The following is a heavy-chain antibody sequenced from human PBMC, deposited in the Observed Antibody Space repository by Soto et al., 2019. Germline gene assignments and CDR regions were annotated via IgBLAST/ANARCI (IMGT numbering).Heavy chain of an antibody. J-gene: IGHJ4*02. D-gene: IGHD1-26*01. Sequence: PSETLSLTCTVSGGSISSYYWSWIRQPPGKGLEWIGYIYYSGSTNYNPSLKGRFTISRDNSKNTLYLQMNTLNTEDTALYYCAKDIHSGRNHLGADYWGQGTLVTSPQ. CDR2: IYYSGST. CDR3: AKDIHSGRNHLGADY. CDR1: GGSISSYY. V-gene: IGHV4-59*01.